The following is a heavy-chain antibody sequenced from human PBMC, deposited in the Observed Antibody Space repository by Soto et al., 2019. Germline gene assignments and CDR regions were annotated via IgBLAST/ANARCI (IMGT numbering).Heavy chain of an antibody. J-gene: IGHJ4*02. D-gene: IGHD6-19*01. CDR3: AKDLRAVAGHDFDY. CDR1: GFTFSSYA. Sequence: SLRLSCAASGFTFSSYAMSWVRQAPGKGLEWASAISGSGGSTYYADSVKSRFTISRDNSKNTLYLQMKSLRAEDTAVYYCAKDLRAVAGHDFDYWGQGTLVTVSS. CDR2: ISGSGGST. V-gene: IGHV3-23*01.